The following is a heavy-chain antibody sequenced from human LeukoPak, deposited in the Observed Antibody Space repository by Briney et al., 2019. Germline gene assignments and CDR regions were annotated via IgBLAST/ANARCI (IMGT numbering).Heavy chain of an antibody. V-gene: IGHV3-30-3*01. CDR1: EFTFDKYA. CDR2: ISYDGSDK. D-gene: IGHD5-24*01. CDR3: ARDANRGDGYYYFDY. Sequence: GGSLRLSCAASEFTFDKYAMHWVRQAPGKGLEWVAFISYDGSDKYYADSVKGRLTISRDDSKSTLYLHMNSLRAEDTAVYYCARDANRGDGYYYFDYWGQGTLVTVSS. J-gene: IGHJ4*02.